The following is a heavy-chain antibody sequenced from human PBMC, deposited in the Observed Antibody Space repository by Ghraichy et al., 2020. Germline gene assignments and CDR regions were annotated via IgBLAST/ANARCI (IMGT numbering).Heavy chain of an antibody. Sequence: GGSLRLSCAASGFTFSSYSMNWVRQAPGKGLEWVSYISSSSSTIYYADSVKGRFTISRDNAKNSLYLQMNSLRAEDTAVYYCARDGYYDSSGYSGTPELGYWGQGTLVTVSS. CDR1: GFTFSSYS. V-gene: IGHV3-48*01. J-gene: IGHJ4*02. D-gene: IGHD3-22*01. CDR2: ISSSSSTI. CDR3: ARDGYYDSSGYSGTPELGY.